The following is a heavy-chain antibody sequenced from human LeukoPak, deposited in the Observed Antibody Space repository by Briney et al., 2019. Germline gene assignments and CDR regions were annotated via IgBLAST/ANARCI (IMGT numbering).Heavy chain of an antibody. J-gene: IGHJ4*02. V-gene: IGHV2-70*17. CDR1: GFSLSTSGMC. D-gene: IGHD3-16*01. CDR2: IDWDDDK. Sequence: SGPALVEPTQPLTLTYTFSGFSLSTSGMCVSWIRQPPVKALEWLARIDWDDDKFYSTSLKTRLTISKDTSKNQVVLTMTNMDPVDTATYYCARFHRYLGVSLDYWAQGTLVTVSS. CDR3: ARFHRYLGVSLDY.